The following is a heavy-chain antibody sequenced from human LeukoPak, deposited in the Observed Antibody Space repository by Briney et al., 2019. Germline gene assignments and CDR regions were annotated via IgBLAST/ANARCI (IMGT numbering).Heavy chain of an antibody. V-gene: IGHV4-39*07. J-gene: IGHJ5*02. Sequence: KASETLSLTCTVSGGSISTSNYYWGWIRQPPGKGLEWIGNIFYSGSTYYSPSLKSRVTISLDTSRNQFSLKLSSVTAADTAVYYCARPSRGGGGGWFDPWGQGTLVTVSS. CDR3: ARPSRGGGGGWFDP. D-gene: IGHD2-15*01. CDR1: GGSISTSNYY. CDR2: IFYSGST.